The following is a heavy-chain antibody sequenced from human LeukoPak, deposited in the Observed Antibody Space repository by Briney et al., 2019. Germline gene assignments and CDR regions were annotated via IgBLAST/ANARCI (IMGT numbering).Heavy chain of an antibody. J-gene: IGHJ4*02. D-gene: IGHD1-26*01. CDR1: GGTFSSYA. V-gene: IGHV1-69*06. CDR3: AREAALYSGSYYLLDY. CDR2: IIPIFGTA. Sequence: SVKVSCKASGGTFSSYAISWVRQAPGQGLEWMGGIIPIFGTAIYAQKFQGRVTMTEDTSTDTAYMELSSLRSEDTAVYYCAREAALYSGSYYLLDYWGQGTLVTVSS.